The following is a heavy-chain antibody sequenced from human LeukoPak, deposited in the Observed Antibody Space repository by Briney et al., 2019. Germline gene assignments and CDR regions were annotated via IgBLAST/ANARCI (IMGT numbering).Heavy chain of an antibody. V-gene: IGHV3-23*01. Sequence: PGRSLRLSCAASGFTFSSYAMSWVRQAPGKGLEWVSATSGSGGSTYYADSVKGRFTISRDNSKNTLYLQMNSLRAEDTDVYYCAKEVDSSGWYSLNDYWGQGTLVTVSS. J-gene: IGHJ4*02. CDR2: TSGSGGST. CDR1: GFTFSSYA. D-gene: IGHD6-19*01. CDR3: AKEVDSSGWYSLNDY.